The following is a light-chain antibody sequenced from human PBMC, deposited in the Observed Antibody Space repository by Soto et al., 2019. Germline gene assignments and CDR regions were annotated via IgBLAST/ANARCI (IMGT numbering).Light chain of an antibody. J-gene: IGKJ4*01. Sequence: IVMTQSPATLSVSPGERATLSCRASQSVSSSYLAWYQQKPGQAPRLLIYGASNRATGIPDRFSGSGSGTDFTLTISRLEPEDFAVYYCQQYGSSPATFGGGTKVDIK. CDR1: QSVSSSY. CDR3: QQYGSSPAT. CDR2: GAS. V-gene: IGKV3-20*01.